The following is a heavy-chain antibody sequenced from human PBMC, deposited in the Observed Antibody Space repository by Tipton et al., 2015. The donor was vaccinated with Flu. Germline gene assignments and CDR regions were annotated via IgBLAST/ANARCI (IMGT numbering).Heavy chain of an antibody. D-gene: IGHD3-10*01. V-gene: IGHV4-4*07. CDR1: GGSINSYY. CDR2: IYSSGST. Sequence: TLSLTCTVSGGSINSYYWSWIRQPAGKGLEWIGRIYSSGSTNYNPSLKSRVTMLVGTSKNQFSLKMSSVTAADTAVYYCARFSVRGESDYWGQGTLVTVSS. CDR3: ARFSVRGESDY. J-gene: IGHJ4*02.